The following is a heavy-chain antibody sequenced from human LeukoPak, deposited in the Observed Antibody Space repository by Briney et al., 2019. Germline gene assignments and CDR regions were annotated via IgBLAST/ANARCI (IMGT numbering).Heavy chain of an antibody. V-gene: IGHV3-21*01. CDR2: ISSSSSYI. Sequence: PGGSLRLSCAASGFTSSSYSMNWVRQAPGKGLEWVSSISSSSSYIYYADSVKGRFTISRDNAKNSLYLQMNSLRAEDTAVYYCARDGGYYLKPDAFDIWGQGTMVTVSS. J-gene: IGHJ3*02. D-gene: IGHD3-22*01. CDR3: ARDGGYYLKPDAFDI. CDR1: GFTSSSYS.